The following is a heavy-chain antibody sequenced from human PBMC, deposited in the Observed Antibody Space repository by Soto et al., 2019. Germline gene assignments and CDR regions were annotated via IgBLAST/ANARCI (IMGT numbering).Heavy chain of an antibody. CDR1: GFTFSSYA. D-gene: IGHD2-15*01. Sequence: GGSLRLSCAASGFTFSSYAMSWVRQAPGKGLEWVSAISGSGGSTYYADSVKGRFTISRDNSKNTLYLQMNSLRAEDTAVYYCANDLVGEFPSPYYYMDVWGKGTTVTVSS. V-gene: IGHV3-23*01. CDR2: ISGSGGST. J-gene: IGHJ6*03. CDR3: ANDLVGEFPSPYYYMDV.